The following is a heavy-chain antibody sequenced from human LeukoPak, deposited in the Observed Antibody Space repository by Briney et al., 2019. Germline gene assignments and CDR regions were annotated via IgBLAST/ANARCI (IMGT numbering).Heavy chain of an antibody. CDR1: GFTFDEYA. Sequence: GGSLRLSCAASGFTFDEYAMYWVRQAPGKGLEWVSGISWNGGSLGYADSVKGRFTISRDNAKNSLYLQMNSLRPEDTALYYCSTDPRLLMYWGHGTLVTVSS. J-gene: IGHJ4*01. CDR3: STDPRLLMY. D-gene: IGHD2-8*01. V-gene: IGHV3-9*01. CDR2: ISWNGGSL.